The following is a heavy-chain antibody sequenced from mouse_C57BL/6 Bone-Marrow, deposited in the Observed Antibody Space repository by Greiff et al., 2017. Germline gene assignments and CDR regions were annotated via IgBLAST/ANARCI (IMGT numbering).Heavy chain of an antibody. CDR2: INPGSGGT. J-gene: IGHJ3*01. Sequence: VQLQQSGAELVRPGTSVKVSCKASGYAFTNYLIEWVKQRPGQGLEWIGVINPGSGGTNSNEKFKGKATLPADKSSSTAYMQLSSLTSEDSAVSFCARSKNWDSWFAYWGQGTLVTVSA. V-gene: IGHV1-54*01. CDR1: GYAFTNYL. CDR3: ARSKNWDSWFAY. D-gene: IGHD4-1*01.